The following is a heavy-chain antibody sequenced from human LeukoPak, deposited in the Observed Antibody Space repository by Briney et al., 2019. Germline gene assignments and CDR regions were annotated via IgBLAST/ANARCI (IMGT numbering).Heavy chain of an antibody. CDR3: ARDQGVSQWNDVVGFDY. J-gene: IGHJ4*02. CDR2: SSSSSSYI. D-gene: IGHD1-1*01. Sequence: PGGSLRLSCAASGFTFSSYSMNWVRQAPGKGLEWVSSSSSSSSYIYYADSVKGRFTISRDNAKNSLYLQMNSLRAEDTAVYYCARDQGVSQWNDVVGFDYWGQGTLVTVSS. V-gene: IGHV3-21*01. CDR1: GFTFSSYS.